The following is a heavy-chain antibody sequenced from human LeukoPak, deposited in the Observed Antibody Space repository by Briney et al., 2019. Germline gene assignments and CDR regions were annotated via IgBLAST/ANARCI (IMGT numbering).Heavy chain of an antibody. CDR1: GYSISSGYY. CDR2: IYHSGNT. V-gene: IGHV4-38-2*02. J-gene: IGHJ4*02. Sequence: SETLSLTCAVSGYSISSGYYWGWIRQPPGKGLEWIGSIYHSGNTYYNPSLKSRVTISVDTSKNQFSLKLSSVTAADTAVYYCAREIHGTPAFDYWGQGTLVTVSS. CDR3: AREIHGTPAFDY. D-gene: IGHD1-1*01.